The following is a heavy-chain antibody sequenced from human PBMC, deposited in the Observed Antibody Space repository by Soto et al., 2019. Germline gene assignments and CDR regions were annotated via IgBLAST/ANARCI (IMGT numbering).Heavy chain of an antibody. CDR1: GGTFSNYV. J-gene: IGHJ3*01. Sequence: QVQLVQSGAEVKKPGSSVKVSCEASGGTFSNYVISWLRQAPGQGPEWMGGISPIYDAANYARKFQGRVTITADKSTSTAYLELIGLKSEDSAIYYCARYLTAGTFYGAFDVWGQGTMVIVSP. CDR2: ISPIYDAA. CDR3: ARYLTAGTFYGAFDV. D-gene: IGHD2-21*02. V-gene: IGHV1-69*06.